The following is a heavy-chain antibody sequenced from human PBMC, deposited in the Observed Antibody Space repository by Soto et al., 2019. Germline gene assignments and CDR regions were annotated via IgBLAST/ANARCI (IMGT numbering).Heavy chain of an antibody. Sequence: SETLSLTCTVSGGSISSGGYYWSWIRQHPGKGLEWIGYIYYSGSTYYNPSLKSRVTISVDTSKNQFSLKLSSVTAADTAVYYCASVPNYDYIWGSYRSAYYMDVWGKGTTVTVSS. CDR3: ASVPNYDYIWGSYRSAYYMDV. CDR1: GGSISSGGYY. D-gene: IGHD3-16*02. CDR2: IYYSGST. V-gene: IGHV4-31*03. J-gene: IGHJ6*03.